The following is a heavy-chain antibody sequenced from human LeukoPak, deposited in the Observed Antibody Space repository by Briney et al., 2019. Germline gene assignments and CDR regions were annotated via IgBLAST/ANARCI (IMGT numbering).Heavy chain of an antibody. J-gene: IGHJ4*02. V-gene: IGHV3-23*01. CDR2: INTSGGGT. CDR1: GFTFSTYA. CDR3: ARNWRPDT. D-gene: IGHD3-3*01. Sequence: TGGSLRLSCAASGFTFSTYALGWVRQSPGKGLEWVSVINTSGGGTYYTESVQGRFPISRDNTKDTLYLQMNSLRVEDTAVYYCARNWRPDTRGQGTLVTVSS.